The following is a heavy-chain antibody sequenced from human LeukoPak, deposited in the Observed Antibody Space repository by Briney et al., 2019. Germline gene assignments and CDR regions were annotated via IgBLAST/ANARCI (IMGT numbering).Heavy chain of an antibody. D-gene: IGHD1-26*01. CDR3: ARGWATSWYYFDF. CDR1: GGSMRNYY. V-gene: IGHV4-59*01. Sequence: SETLSLTCAVSGGSMRNYYWSWIRQPPGKGLEWIGYTYDSGSSSYNPSLRSRVSISIDTSKNQFSLNLSSVTAADTAVYYCARGWATSWYYFDFWGQGTLVTVSS. CDR2: TYDSGSS. J-gene: IGHJ4*02.